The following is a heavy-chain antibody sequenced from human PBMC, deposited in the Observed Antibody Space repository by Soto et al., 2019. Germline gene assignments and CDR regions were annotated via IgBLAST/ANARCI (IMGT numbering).Heavy chain of an antibody. V-gene: IGHV1-2*04. CDR1: GDTFTCYY. Sequence: ASVKVSCTASGDTFTCYYMHWVRHAPGQGREWMGSINHNSGGTNYAQKFQGWVTMTRDTSISTAYMELSRMRSDDTAVYYCVTSRVSIGVAGETEYYFDYWGQGSLVTVSS. CDR3: VTSRVSIGVAGETEYYFDY. CDR2: INHNSGGT. J-gene: IGHJ4*02. D-gene: IGHD6-19*01.